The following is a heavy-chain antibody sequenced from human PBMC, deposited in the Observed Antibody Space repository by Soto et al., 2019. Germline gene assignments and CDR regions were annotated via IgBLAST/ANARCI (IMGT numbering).Heavy chain of an antibody. J-gene: IGHJ3*02. Sequence: QVQLVQSGAEVKKPGASVKVSCKVSGYSLTELSMHWVRQAPGKGLEWMGGFDPEDGETIYAQKFQGRVTMTEDTSTDTAYMELSSLRSEDTAVYYCATDRCSCGSCYSWLGAFDIWGQGTMVTVSS. CDR2: FDPEDGET. V-gene: IGHV1-24*01. D-gene: IGHD2-15*01. CDR1: GYSLTELS. CDR3: ATDRCSCGSCYSWLGAFDI.